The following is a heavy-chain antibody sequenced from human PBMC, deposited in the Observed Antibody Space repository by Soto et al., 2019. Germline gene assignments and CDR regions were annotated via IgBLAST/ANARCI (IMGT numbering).Heavy chain of an antibody. CDR2: INPSVGST. Sequence: QVQLVQSGAEVKKPGASVKVSCKASGYTFSSYYIRWVRQAPGQGPEWMGIINPSVGSTSYAQKCQGRVSMSRDTSTSTVYMELGSLRSDDTAVYYWAREPGAGYCRSGVGWGGVDPWGQGTMVTVSS. CDR3: AREPGAGYCRSGVGWGGVDP. V-gene: IGHV1-46*01. D-gene: IGHD2-8*01. CDR1: GYTFSSYY. J-gene: IGHJ5*02.